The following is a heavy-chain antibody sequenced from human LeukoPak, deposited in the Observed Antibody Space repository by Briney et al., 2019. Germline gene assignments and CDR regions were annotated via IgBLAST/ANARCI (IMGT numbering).Heavy chain of an antibody. D-gene: IGHD1-26*01. CDR3: ARGESGSYLVYYFYYMDF. CDR2: INPSGGST. Sequence: ASVKVSCKASGYTFTGYYMHWVRQAPGQGLEWMGIINPSGGSTTYAQKFQGRVTMTRDTSTSTVYMYLSSLRSEDTAVYYCARGESGSYLVYYFYYMDFWGKGTTVTVSS. CDR1: GYTFTGYY. V-gene: IGHV1-46*03. J-gene: IGHJ6*03.